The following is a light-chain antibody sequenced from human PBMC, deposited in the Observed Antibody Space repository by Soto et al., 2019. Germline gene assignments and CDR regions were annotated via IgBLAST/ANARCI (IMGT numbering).Light chain of an antibody. V-gene: IGLV2-11*01. CDR3: CSYAGSPRYV. J-gene: IGLJ1*01. CDR1: SSDVGGYNY. Sequence: QSVLTQPRSVSVSPGQSVTISCTGTSSDVGGYNYVSWYQQHPGKAPKVMIYDVSERPSGVPDRFSGSKSGNTASLTISGLQAEDEADYYCCSYAGSPRYVLGTGTKLTVL. CDR2: DVS.